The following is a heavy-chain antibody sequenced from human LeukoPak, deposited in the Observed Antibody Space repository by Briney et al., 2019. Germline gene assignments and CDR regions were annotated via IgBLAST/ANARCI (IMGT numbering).Heavy chain of an antibody. D-gene: IGHD4/OR15-4a*01. CDR3: ARDQPMTIIYLFDY. V-gene: IGHV3-33*01. CDR1: RFTFSTYG. CDR2: IWYDGSNK. J-gene: IGHJ4*02. Sequence: GSLRLSCAASRFTFSTYGMHWVRQAPGKGLEWVAAIWYDGSNKYYADSVKGRFTISRDNSKNTLYLQMNSLRAEDTGVYYCARDQPMTIIYLFDYWGQGTLVTVSS.